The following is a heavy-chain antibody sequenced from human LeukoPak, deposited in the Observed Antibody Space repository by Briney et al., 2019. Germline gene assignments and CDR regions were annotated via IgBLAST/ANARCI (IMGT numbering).Heavy chain of an antibody. CDR2: ISYDGSNK. D-gene: IGHD3-9*01. V-gene: IGHV3-30*18. Sequence: GRSLRLSCATSGFTFSSYGMHWVRQAPGKGLEWVALISYDGSNKYYADSVKGRFTISRDNSKNTLFLQMNSLRAEDTAVYYCAKASLRYFDWFFDYWGQGTLVIVSS. CDR1: GFTFSSYG. J-gene: IGHJ4*02. CDR3: AKASLRYFDWFFDY.